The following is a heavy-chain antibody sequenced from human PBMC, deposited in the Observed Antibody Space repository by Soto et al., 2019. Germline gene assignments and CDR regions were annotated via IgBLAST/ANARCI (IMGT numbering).Heavy chain of an antibody. CDR1: GFTFSDYY. D-gene: IGHD1-26*01. CDR2: ITSSGSTT. V-gene: IGHV3-11*01. Sequence: PGGSLRLSCAASGFTFSDYYMSWIRQAPGKGLEWVSSITSSGSTTYYTDSVKGRFTISRDNAKNSLYLQMNSLRAEDTAVYYCPNCQYIVGDKELDYWGQGTRVRVS. CDR3: PNCQYIVGDKELDY. J-gene: IGHJ4*02.